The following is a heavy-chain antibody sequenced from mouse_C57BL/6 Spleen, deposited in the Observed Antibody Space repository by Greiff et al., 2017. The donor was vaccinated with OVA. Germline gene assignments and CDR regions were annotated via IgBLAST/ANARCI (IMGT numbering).Heavy chain of an antibody. J-gene: IGHJ2*01. CDR1: GFNFKDYY. D-gene: IGHD2-5*01. Sequence: EVQLQQSGAELVKPGASVKLSCTASGFNFKDYYMHWVKQRTEQGLEWIGRIDPEDGENKYAPKFQGKATITADTSSTTAYLPLRSLTSEDTSFYYSARGYCSNYDYWGKGTTLTVSS. CDR3: ARGYCSNYDY. V-gene: IGHV14-2*01. CDR2: IDPEDGEN.